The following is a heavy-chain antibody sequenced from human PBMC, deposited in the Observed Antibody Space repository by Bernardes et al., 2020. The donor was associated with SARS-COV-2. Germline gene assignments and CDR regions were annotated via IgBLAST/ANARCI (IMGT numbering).Heavy chain of an antibody. CDR3: ARGDQFIAVAGTFHYYYYGMDV. Sequence: SETLSLTCAVYGGSFSGYYWSWIRQPPGKGLEWIGEINHSGSTNYNPSLKSRVTISVDTSKNQFSLKLSSVTAADTAVYYCARGDQFIAVAGTFHYYYYGMDVWGQGTTVTVSS. J-gene: IGHJ6*02. V-gene: IGHV4-34*01. CDR2: INHSGST. CDR1: GGSFSGYY. D-gene: IGHD6-19*01.